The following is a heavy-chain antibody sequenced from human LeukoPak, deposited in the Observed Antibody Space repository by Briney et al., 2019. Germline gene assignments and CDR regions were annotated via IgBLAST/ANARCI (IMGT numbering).Heavy chain of an antibody. CDR3: ARVGSSSLDY. Sequence: GGSLRLSCAASGFTFSSHWMHWVRQAPGKGLVWVSRITPDGSSTSYADSVKGRFTISRDNDKNTLNLQMNSLRAEDTAVYYCARVGSSSLDYWGQGILVTVSS. V-gene: IGHV3-74*01. CDR2: ITPDGSST. CDR1: GFTFSSHW. D-gene: IGHD3-10*01. J-gene: IGHJ4*02.